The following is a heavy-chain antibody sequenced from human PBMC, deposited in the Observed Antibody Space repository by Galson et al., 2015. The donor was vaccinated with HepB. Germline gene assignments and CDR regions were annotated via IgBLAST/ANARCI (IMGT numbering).Heavy chain of an antibody. CDR1: GFTFDDYA. CDR2: ISWNSGSI. CDR3: VRRDGYKSFDY. V-gene: IGHV3-9*01. Sequence: SLRLSCAASGFTFDDYAMHWVRQALGKGLEWVSGISWNSGSIGYADSVKGRFTISRDNAKNSLYLQMNSLRAEDTALYYCVRRDGYKSFDYWGQGTLVTVSS. J-gene: IGHJ4*02. D-gene: IGHD5-24*01.